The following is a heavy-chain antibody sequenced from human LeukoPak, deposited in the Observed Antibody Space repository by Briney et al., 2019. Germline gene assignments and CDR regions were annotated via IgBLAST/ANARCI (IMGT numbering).Heavy chain of an antibody. D-gene: IGHD4-23*01. V-gene: IGHV3-64*01. CDR1: GFTFSNYA. Sequence: PGGSLRLSCAASGFTFSNYAIYWVRQAPGKGLEYVSAISDDGGSTYYANSVKGRFTISRDNSKNTLYLQMGSLRPEDTAVYYCARQIYAGPFDYWGQGTLVTVSS. CDR2: ISDDGGST. CDR3: ARQIYAGPFDY. J-gene: IGHJ4*02.